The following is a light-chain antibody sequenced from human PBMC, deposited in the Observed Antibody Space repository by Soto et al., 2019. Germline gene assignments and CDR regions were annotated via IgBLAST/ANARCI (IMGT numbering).Light chain of an antibody. Sequence: DIHMTQSPSSLSASVGDRVTITCRASQSISSYLNWYQQKPGKAPKLLIYAASSLQSGVPSRFSGSGSGTDFTLTISSLQPEDFATYYCQQSYSTPRTFGQGT. CDR2: AAS. V-gene: IGKV1-39*01. CDR3: QQSYSTPRT. J-gene: IGKJ1*01. CDR1: QSISSY.